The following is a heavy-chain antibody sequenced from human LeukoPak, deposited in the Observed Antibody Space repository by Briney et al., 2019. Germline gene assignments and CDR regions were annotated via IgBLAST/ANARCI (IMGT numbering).Heavy chain of an antibody. D-gene: IGHD2-2*01. J-gene: IGHJ4*02. Sequence: SETLSLTCAVSGYSISSGYYWDWIRQPPGKGLEWIGSIFHSGSTYYTPSLKSRVTISVDTSKIQFSLKLTSVTAADTAVYYCAREQSASCDYWGQGTLVTVSS. CDR1: GYSISSGYY. CDR2: IFHSGST. CDR3: AREQSASCDY. V-gene: IGHV4-38-2*02.